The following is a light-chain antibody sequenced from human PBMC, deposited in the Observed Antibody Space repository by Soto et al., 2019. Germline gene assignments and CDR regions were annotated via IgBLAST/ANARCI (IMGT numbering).Light chain of an antibody. Sequence: EIVLTQSPATLSLSPGERATLSCRASQSVSSDLAWYQQKPGQAPNLVIYDTSNRATGIPARFSGSGSGTDFTLTIRSLEPEDFAVYYCQQRNSSPRTFGQGTKLEIK. CDR1: QSVSSD. CDR2: DTS. CDR3: QQRNSSPRT. V-gene: IGKV3-11*01. J-gene: IGKJ2*01.